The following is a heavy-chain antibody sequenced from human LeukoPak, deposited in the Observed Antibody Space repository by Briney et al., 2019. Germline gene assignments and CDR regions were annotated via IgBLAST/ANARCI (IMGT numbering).Heavy chain of an antibody. CDR3: TRGGYGGPRVAFDY. Sequence: GASVKVSCKASGYTFTRYYMHWVRQAHGQGLEWMGIISPSGASTSYAQKFQGRVTMTRDTSTSTVYMELSSLRSEDTAVYYCTRGGYGGPRVAFDYWGQGTLVTVSS. V-gene: IGHV1-46*01. D-gene: IGHD1-1*01. CDR1: GYTFTRYY. CDR2: ISPSGAST. J-gene: IGHJ4*02.